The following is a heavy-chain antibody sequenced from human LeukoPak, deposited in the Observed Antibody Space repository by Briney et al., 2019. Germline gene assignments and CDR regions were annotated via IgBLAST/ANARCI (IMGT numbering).Heavy chain of an antibody. J-gene: IGHJ2*01. V-gene: IGHV4-39*07. CDR3: ARVHGDLLWYFDL. Sequence: SETLSLTCTVSGASFSSSTHFWGWIRQPPGKGLEWIGSISYGGSANYNPSLKSRVTISVDTSKNQFSLKLSSVTAADTAVYYCARVHGDLLWYFDLWGRGTLVTVSS. D-gene: IGHD4-17*01. CDR2: ISYGGSA. CDR1: GASFSSSTHF.